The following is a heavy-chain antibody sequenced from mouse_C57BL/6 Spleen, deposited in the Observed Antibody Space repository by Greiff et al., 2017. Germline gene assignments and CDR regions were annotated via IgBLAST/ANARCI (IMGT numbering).Heavy chain of an antibody. Sequence: VQLQQPGAELVRPGTSVKLSCKASGYTFTSYWMHWVKQRPGQGLEWIGVIVPSDSYTNYNQKFKGKATLTVDTSSSTAYMQLSSLTSEDSAVYYCARQELGLDYWGQGTTLTVSS. CDR1: GYTFTSYW. V-gene: IGHV1-59*01. CDR3: ARQELGLDY. J-gene: IGHJ2*01. CDR2: IVPSDSYT. D-gene: IGHD4-1*01.